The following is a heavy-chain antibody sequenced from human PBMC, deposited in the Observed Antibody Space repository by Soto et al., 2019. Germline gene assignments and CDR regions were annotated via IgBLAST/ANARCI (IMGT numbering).Heavy chain of an antibody. CDR2: VSFDGSST. J-gene: IGHJ6*02. CDR1: GFNFNNYA. V-gene: IGHV3-30*18. Sequence: GGSLRLSCAASGFNFNNYAMHWVRQAPGKGLEWVAVVSFDGSSTYYADSVKGRFTISRDSSNNTVSLQMNSLTNEDTAAYYCAKAGRGGDYYYGLDVWGQGTTVTVSS. D-gene: IGHD2-21*01. CDR3: AKAGRGGDYYYGLDV.